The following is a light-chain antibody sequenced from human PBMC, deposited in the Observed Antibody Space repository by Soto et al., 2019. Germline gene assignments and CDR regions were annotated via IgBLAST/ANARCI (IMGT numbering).Light chain of an antibody. J-gene: IGLJ3*02. CDR3: HSYDSSRSDWV. CDR2: GNT. Sequence: QSVLTQPPSVSGAPGQRVTISCTGSSSNIGSGYDVHWYQQLPGTAPKLLIYGNTNRPSGVPDRFSGSKSGTSASLAITGLQAEDEADYYCHSYDSSRSDWVFGGGTQLTVL. CDR1: SSNIGSGYD. V-gene: IGLV1-40*01.